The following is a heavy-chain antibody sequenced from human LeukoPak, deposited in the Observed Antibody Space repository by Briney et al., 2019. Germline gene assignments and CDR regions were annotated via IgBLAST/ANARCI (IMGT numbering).Heavy chain of an antibody. V-gene: IGHV1-2*02. CDR2: INPNSGGT. Sequence: GASVKVSCKASGYTFTGYYMHWVRQAPGQGLEWMGWINPNSGGTNYAQKFQGRVTMTRDTSISTAYMELSRLRSDDTAVYYCARDLNTAMVTDAFDIWGQGTMVAVSS. J-gene: IGHJ3*02. CDR1: GYTFTGYY. CDR3: ARDLNTAMVTDAFDI. D-gene: IGHD5-18*01.